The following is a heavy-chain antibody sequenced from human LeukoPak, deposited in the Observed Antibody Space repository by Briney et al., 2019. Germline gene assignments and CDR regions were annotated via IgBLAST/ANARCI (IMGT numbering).Heavy chain of an antibody. D-gene: IGHD3-3*01. Sequence: SETLSLTCAVSGGSISSGGYSWSWIRQPPGKGLEWIGYIYHSGSTYYNPSLKSRVTISVDRSKNQFSLKLSSVTAADTAVYYCARDFGDFWSGHDAFDIWGQGTMVTVSS. CDR1: GGSISSGGYS. J-gene: IGHJ3*02. CDR2: IYHSGST. V-gene: IGHV4-30-2*01. CDR3: ARDFGDFWSGHDAFDI.